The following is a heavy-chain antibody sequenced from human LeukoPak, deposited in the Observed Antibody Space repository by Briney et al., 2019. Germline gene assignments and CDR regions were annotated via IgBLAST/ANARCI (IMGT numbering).Heavy chain of an antibody. CDR3: ARVAIEMATIGPLGAFDI. CDR2: ISPSGGST. V-gene: IGHV1-46*01. CDR1: GYTFTSNY. Sequence: ASVKVSCKAFGYTFTSNYMHWVRQAPGQGPVWMGVISPSGGSTTYAQKFQGRVTLTRDMSTSTDYLELSSLRSEDTAVYYCARVAIEMATIGPLGAFDIWGQGTRVTVSS. J-gene: IGHJ3*02. D-gene: IGHD5-24*01.